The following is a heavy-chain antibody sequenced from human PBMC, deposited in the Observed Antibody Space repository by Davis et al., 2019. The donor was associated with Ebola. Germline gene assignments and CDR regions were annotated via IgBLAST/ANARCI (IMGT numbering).Heavy chain of an antibody. CDR2: MNPNSGNT. D-gene: IGHD1/OR15-1a*01. CDR1: GYTFTNYD. V-gene: IGHV1-8*01. Sequence: ASVKVSCKASGYTFTNYDINWVRQGTGQGLEWMGWMNPNSGNTGFAQKFQGRVTMTRDTSTSTVYMELSSLRSEDTAVYYCARPDRSIRTTPGYWGQGTLVTVSS. J-gene: IGHJ4*02. CDR3: ARPDRSIRTTPGY.